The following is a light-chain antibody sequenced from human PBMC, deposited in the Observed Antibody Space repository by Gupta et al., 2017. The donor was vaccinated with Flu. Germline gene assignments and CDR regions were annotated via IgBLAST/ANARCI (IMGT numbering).Light chain of an antibody. J-gene: IGLJ3*02. CDR1: NIGSKS. CDR3: V. Sequence: SYLLTQPPSVSVAPGQTARNTCGGNNIGSKSVHWDQQKPGQAPVLVVYDDCDRPSGIPERFSGSNSGNTATLTISRVEAGDEADPSWVFGGGTKLTVL. V-gene: IGLV3-21*02. CDR2: DDC.